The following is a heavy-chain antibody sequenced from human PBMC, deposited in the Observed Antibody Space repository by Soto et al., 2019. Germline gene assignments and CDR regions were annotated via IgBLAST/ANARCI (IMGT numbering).Heavy chain of an antibody. Sequence: ASVKVSCKASGYTFTSYHMHWVRQAPGQGLEWMGIINPSGGSTSYAQKFQGRVTMTRDTSTSTVYMELSSLRSEDTAVYYCARGNFDWSYYYYMDVWGKGTTVTVSS. CDR2: INPSGGST. CDR1: GYTFTSYH. D-gene: IGHD3-9*01. V-gene: IGHV1-46*03. CDR3: ARGNFDWSYYYYMDV. J-gene: IGHJ6*03.